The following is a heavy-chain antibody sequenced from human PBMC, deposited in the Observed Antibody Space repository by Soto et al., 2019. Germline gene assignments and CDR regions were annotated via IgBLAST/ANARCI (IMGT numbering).Heavy chain of an antibody. CDR1: GGSISSSSYY. CDR3: ARVGITIFRVVDY. Sequence: PSETLSLTCTVSGGSISSSSYYWGWIRQPPGKGLEWIGSIYYSGSTYYNPSLKSRVTISVDTSKNQFSLKLSSVTAADTAVYYCARVGITIFRVVDYWGQGTLVTVSS. J-gene: IGHJ4*02. D-gene: IGHD3-3*01. V-gene: IGHV4-39*01. CDR2: IYYSGST.